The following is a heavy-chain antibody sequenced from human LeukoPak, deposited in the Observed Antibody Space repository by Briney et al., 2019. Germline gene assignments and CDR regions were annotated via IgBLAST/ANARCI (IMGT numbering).Heavy chain of an antibody. CDR3: ARGTAMVSLYYYYYYMDV. D-gene: IGHD5-18*01. J-gene: IGHJ6*03. CDR2: IYYSGCT. V-gene: IGHV4-59*01. CDR1: GGSFSGYY. Sequence: PSETLSLTCAVYGGSFSGYYWSWIRQPPGKGLEWIGYIYYSGCTNYNPSLKSRVTISVDTSKNQFSLKLSSVTAADTAVYYCARGTAMVSLYYYYYYMDVWGKGTTVTVSS.